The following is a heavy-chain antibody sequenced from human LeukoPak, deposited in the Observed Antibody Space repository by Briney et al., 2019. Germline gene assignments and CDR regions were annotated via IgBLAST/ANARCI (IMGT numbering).Heavy chain of an antibody. Sequence: GGSLRLSCAASGFTVSSNYMSWVRQTPGKGLEWVSAISGSGGSTYCADSVKGRFTISRDNSKNTLYLQMNSLRAEDTAVYYCAKDVSLTVTTYGMDVWGQGTTVTVSS. CDR1: GFTVSSNY. CDR3: AKDVSLTVTTYGMDV. D-gene: IGHD4-11*01. CDR2: ISGSGGST. J-gene: IGHJ6*02. V-gene: IGHV3-23*01.